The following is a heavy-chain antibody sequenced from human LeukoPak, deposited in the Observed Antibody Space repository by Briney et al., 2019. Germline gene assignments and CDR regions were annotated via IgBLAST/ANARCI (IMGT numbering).Heavy chain of an antibody. V-gene: IGHV1-69*13. CDR1: GGTFSSYA. D-gene: IGHD2-21*02. Sequence: ASVKVSCKASGGTFSSYAISWVRQAPGQGLEWMGGIIPIFGTANYAQKFQGRVTITADESTSTAYMELSSLRSEDTAVYYCASIARAYCGGDCYSPAFDIWGQGTMVTVSS. J-gene: IGHJ3*02. CDR3: ASIARAYCGGDCYSPAFDI. CDR2: IIPIFGTA.